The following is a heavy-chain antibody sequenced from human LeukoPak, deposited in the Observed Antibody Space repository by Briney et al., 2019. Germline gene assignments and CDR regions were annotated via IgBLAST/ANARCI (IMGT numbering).Heavy chain of an antibody. V-gene: IGHV3-23*01. D-gene: IGHD6-19*01. CDR2: ISGSGGST. J-gene: IGHJ4*02. CDR3: AKDASYSSGWYIDY. CDR1: GFTFSSYA. Sequence: GGSLRLSCAASGFTFSSYAMSWVRQAPGKGLEWVSAISGSGGSTYYADSVKGRFTISRDNSKNTLYLQMNILRAEDTAVYYCAKDASYSSGWYIDYWGQGTLVTVSS.